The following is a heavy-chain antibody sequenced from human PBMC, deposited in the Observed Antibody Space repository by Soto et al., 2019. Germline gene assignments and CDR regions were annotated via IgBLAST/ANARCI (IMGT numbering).Heavy chain of an antibody. CDR3: ARDFEHSNFDY. J-gene: IGHJ4*02. D-gene: IGHD6-6*01. V-gene: IGHV3-21*01. CDR1: GCTFSSYI. Sequence: GGSLRLSCAASGCTFSSYIMNWIRQAPGKGLEWVSSISSSSSYIYYADSVKGRFTISRDNAKNSLYLQMNSLRAEDTAVYYCARDFEHSNFDYWGQGTLVTVSS. CDR2: ISSSSSYI.